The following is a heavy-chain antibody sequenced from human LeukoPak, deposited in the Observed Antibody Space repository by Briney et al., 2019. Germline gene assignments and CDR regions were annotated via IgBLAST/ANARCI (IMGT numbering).Heavy chain of an antibody. J-gene: IGHJ4*02. CDR1: GFTFRSYW. Sequence: PGGSLRLSCAASGFTFRSYWMTWVRQAPGKGREWVANIKQDGSDKYYVDSVKGRFTISSDSAKNSLFLQMNSLRAEDTAVYYCARVSALFGLPVHFDYWGQGTLVTVSS. D-gene: IGHD3-10*02. CDR3: ARVSALFGLPVHFDY. V-gene: IGHV3-7*01. CDR2: IKQDGSDK.